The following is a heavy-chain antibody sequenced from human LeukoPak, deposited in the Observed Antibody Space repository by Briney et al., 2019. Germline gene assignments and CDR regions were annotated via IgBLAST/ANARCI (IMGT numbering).Heavy chain of an antibody. CDR2: ISGSSSTI. D-gene: IGHD2-2*03. Sequence: GGSLRLSCAASGFTFSSYGMHWVRQAPGKGLEWVSYISGSSSTIYYADSVRGRFTVSRDNAKNSLYLQMDSLRAEDTAVYYCAKGSGYCSSTSCYLDAFDIWGQGTMVTVSS. J-gene: IGHJ3*02. CDR3: AKGSGYCSSTSCYLDAFDI. V-gene: IGHV3-48*01. CDR1: GFTFSSYG.